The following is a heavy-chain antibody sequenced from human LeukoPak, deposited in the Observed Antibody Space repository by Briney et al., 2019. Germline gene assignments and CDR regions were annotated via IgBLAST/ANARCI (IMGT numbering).Heavy chain of an antibody. CDR3: ARGPHGAGRTFDY. J-gene: IGHJ4*02. V-gene: IGHV4-59*01. D-gene: IGHD4-17*01. CDR2: IYYSGST. CDR1: GGSISSYY. Sequence: PSETLSLTCTVSGGSISSYYWSWIRQPPGKGLEWIGYIYYSGSTNYNPSLKSRVTISVDTSKNQFSLKLSSVTAADTAVYYCARGPHGAGRTFDYWGQGTLVTVSS.